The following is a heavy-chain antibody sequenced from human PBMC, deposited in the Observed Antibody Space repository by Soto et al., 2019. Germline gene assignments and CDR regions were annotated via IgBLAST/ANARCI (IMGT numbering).Heavy chain of an antibody. D-gene: IGHD5-18*01. CDR2: ISGSGGST. J-gene: IGHJ3*02. V-gene: IGHV3-23*01. CDR1: GFTFSSYA. Sequence: GGSLRLSCAASGFTFSSYAMSWVRQAPGKGLEWVSAISGSGGSTYYADSVKGRFTISRDNSKNTLYLQMNSLRAEDTAVYYCAKDLQRGYRYGYSSDAFDIWGEGTMVTVSS. CDR3: AKDLQRGYRYGYSSDAFDI.